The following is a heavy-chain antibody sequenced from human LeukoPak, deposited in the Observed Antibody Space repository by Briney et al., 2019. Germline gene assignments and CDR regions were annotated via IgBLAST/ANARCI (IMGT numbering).Heavy chain of an antibody. Sequence: GGSLRLSCAASGFTFSSYAMHWVRQAPGKGLEWVAVISHDGTNKYYADSVKGRFTISRDNSKNTLYLQMNSLRAEDTAVYYCARSVYGDRGEYCYGMDVWGQGTTVTVSS. CDR3: ARSVYGDRGEYCYGMDV. J-gene: IGHJ6*02. D-gene: IGHD4-17*01. V-gene: IGHV3-30*03. CDR2: ISHDGTNK. CDR1: GFTFSSYA.